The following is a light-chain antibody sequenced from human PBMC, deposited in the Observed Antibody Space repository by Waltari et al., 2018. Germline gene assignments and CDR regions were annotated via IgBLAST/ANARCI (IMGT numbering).Light chain of an antibody. J-gene: IGLJ3*02. Sequence: QSVLTQPPSASGTPGQRVAISCSGTRSNIGSHSVHWYQQLPGTAPKLLTHSNNQRPSGVPDRFSGSKSGTSASLAINGLQSEDEAHYYCAAWDASLNGWVFGGGTKLTVL. CDR2: SNN. V-gene: IGLV1-44*01. CDR3: AAWDASLNGWV. CDR1: RSNIGSHS.